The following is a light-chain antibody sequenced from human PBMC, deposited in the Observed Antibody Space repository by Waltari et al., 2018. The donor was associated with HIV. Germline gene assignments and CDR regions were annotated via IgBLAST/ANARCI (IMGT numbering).Light chain of an antibody. J-gene: IGKJ3*01. CDR3: QQYSNWLLT. V-gene: IGKV3-15*01. Sequence: EIMKTQSPATLSVSPGERVTLSCRASQSVNNNLAWYQQKPGQAPRLLIYDAASRATGIPARFSGSGSGTEFTLTISSLQSEDFAVYFCQQYSNWLLTFGPGTKVDI. CDR1: QSVNNN. CDR2: DAA.